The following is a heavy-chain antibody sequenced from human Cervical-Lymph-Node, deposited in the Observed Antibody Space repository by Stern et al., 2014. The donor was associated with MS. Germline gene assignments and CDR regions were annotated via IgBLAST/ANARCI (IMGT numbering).Heavy chain of an antibody. D-gene: IGHD3-10*01. V-gene: IGHV3-7*01. CDR3: ARKLGGSGDY. CDR2: IKQDEGEK. Sequence: VQLVQSGGGLVQPWGSLRLSCAASGFTFSSYWMSWVRQAPGKGLEWVANIKQDEGEKYYVDSVKGRFSISRDNAKDSLYLQMNSLRAEDTTVYYCARKLGGSGDYWGQGTLVTVSS. J-gene: IGHJ4*02. CDR1: GFTFSSYW.